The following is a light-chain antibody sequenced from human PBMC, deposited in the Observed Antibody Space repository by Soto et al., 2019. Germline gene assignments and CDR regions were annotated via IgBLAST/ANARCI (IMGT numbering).Light chain of an antibody. CDR2: AAS. CDR3: QPKLT. Sequence: DIQLTQSPSFLSASVGDRVTITCRASQGISSYLAWYQQKPGKAPKLLIYAASTLQSGVPSRFSGSGSGTEFTLTISSLQPEDFATYYCQPKLTFGGVTKVEIK. CDR1: QGISSY. V-gene: IGKV1-9*01. J-gene: IGKJ4*01.